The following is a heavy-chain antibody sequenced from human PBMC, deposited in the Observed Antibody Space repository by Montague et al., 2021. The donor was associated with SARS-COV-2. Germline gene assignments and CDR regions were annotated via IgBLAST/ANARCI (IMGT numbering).Heavy chain of an antibody. Sequence: SETLSLTCSVSGDSIRSSGYYWGWIRQSPGKGLEWIGYVHYTGSTNYNPSLKTRVTLSLDTPKNHFSLRLNSVTAADTAVYYCARAQSICFIANCVNYFDLWGLGAMVSVSS. CDR3: ARAQSICFIANCVNYFDL. CDR1: GDSIRSSGYY. D-gene: IGHD3-3*02. J-gene: IGHJ4*02. CDR2: VHYTGST. V-gene: IGHV4-61*03.